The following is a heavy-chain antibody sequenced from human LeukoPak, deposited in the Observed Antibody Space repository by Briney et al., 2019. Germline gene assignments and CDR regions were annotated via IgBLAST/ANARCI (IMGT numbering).Heavy chain of an antibody. Sequence: PSQTLSLTCTVSGGSISSGDYYWRWIRQPPGKGLEWIGYIYYSGSTYYNPSLKSRVTISVDTSKNQFSLKLSSVTAADTAVYYCARAPPGVAFDIWGQGTMVTVSS. J-gene: IGHJ3*02. V-gene: IGHV4-30-4*08. D-gene: IGHD2-8*01. CDR2: IYYSGST. CDR3: ARAPPGVAFDI. CDR1: GGSISSGDYY.